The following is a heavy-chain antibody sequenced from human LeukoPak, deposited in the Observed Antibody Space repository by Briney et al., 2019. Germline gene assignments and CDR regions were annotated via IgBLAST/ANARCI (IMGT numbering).Heavy chain of an antibody. CDR2: INAGHGNT. Sequence: ASVKVSCKASGYTFTSYAMHWVRQAPGQRLEWMGWINAGHGNTKYSQKFQGRVTISRDTSASTAYMELSSLRSEDTAVYYCARDLLWFGEFPDAFDIWGQETMVTVPS. J-gene: IGHJ3*02. CDR1: GYTFTSYA. D-gene: IGHD3-10*01. CDR3: ARDLLWFGEFPDAFDI. V-gene: IGHV1-3*01.